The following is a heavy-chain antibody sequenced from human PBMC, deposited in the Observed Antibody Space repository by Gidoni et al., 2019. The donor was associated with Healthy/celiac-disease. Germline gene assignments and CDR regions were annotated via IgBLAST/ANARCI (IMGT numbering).Heavy chain of an antibody. CDR2: SYSGGST. J-gene: IGHJ4*02. CDR3: ARLRVGYFDY. CDR1: GFTVSSNY. Sequence: EVQLVESGGGLIQPGGSLSLSCAASGFTVSSNYMSWVRQAPGKGLEWVSVSYSGGSTYYADSVKGRFTISRDNSKNTLYLQMNSLRAEDTAVYYCARLRVGYFDYWGQGTLVTVSS. D-gene: IGHD3-10*01. V-gene: IGHV3-53*01.